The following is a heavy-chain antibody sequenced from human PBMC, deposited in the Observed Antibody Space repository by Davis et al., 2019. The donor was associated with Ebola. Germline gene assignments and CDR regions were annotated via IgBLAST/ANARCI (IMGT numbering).Heavy chain of an antibody. CDR3: ASVRSYDSSGYFH. CDR2: ISSDGKTA. Sequence: GESLKISCAASGFTFSSYGMHWVRQAPGKGLVWVSRISSDGKTAVYADSVKGRFIISRDYGKNTLSLQMNSLRAEDTAVYYCASVRSYDSSGYFHWGQGALVTVSS. CDR1: GFTFSSYG. D-gene: IGHD3-22*01. V-gene: IGHV3-74*01. J-gene: IGHJ4*01.